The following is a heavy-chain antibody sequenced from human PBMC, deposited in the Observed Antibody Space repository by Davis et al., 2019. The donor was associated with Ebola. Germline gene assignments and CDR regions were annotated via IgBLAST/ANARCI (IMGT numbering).Heavy chain of an antibody. CDR3: ARHTSSAWYATFDY. Sequence: MPSETLSLTCAVYSGSFSGYSWSWIRQPPGKGLEWIGSIYYSGSTYYYPSLRSRVTISVDTSKNQFSLKLSSVTAADTAVYYCARHTSSAWYATFDYWGQGSLVTVSS. V-gene: IGHV4-34*01. CDR2: IYYSGST. CDR1: SGSFSGYS. J-gene: IGHJ4*02. D-gene: IGHD6-19*01.